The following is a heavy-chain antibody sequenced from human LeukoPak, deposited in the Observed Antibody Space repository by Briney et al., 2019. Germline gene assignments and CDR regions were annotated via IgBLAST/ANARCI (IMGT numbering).Heavy chain of an antibody. V-gene: IGHV1-18*01. CDR2: ISAYNGNT. J-gene: IGHJ5*02. D-gene: IGHD3-3*01. Sequence: ASVKVSCKASGYTFTSYGISWVRQAPGQGLEWMGWISAYNGNTNYAQKLQGRVTMTTDTSTSTAYMELRSLRSDDTAVYYCARDRLYDFWSGPSENWFDPWGQGTLVTVSS. CDR3: ARDRLYDFWSGPSENWFDP. CDR1: GYTFTSYG.